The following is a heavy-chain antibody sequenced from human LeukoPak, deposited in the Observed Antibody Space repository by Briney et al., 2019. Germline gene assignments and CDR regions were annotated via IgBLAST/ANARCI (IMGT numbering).Heavy chain of an antibody. Sequence: SENLSLTCTVSGGSISSYYWSWIRQPPGKGLERIGYIYYSGSTNYNPSLKSRVTISVDTSKNQFSLKLSSVTAADTAVYYCGGGGYYYMDVWGKGTTVTVSS. CDR1: GGSISSYY. V-gene: IGHV4-59*12. CDR2: IYYSGST. J-gene: IGHJ6*03. CDR3: GGGGYYYMDV.